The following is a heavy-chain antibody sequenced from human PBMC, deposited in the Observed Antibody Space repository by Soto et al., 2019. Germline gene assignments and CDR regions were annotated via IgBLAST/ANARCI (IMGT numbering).Heavy chain of an antibody. CDR3: ARDAFRMNCDCCCYDLDV. CDR1: GYTFTSYA. J-gene: IGHJ6*02. D-gene: IGHD2-21*02. V-gene: IGHV1-3*01. Sequence: ASVKVSCKASGYTFTSYAMHWVRQAPGQRLEWMGWINAGNGNTKYSQKFQGRVTITRDTSASTAYMELSSLRSEDTAVYYCARDAFRMNCDCCCYDLDVWGQGTTVTVSS. CDR2: INAGNGNT.